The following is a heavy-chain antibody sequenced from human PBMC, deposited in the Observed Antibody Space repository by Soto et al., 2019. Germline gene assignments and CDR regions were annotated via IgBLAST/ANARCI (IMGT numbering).Heavy chain of an antibody. CDR3: AGDLSRGSNFYYYMDV. V-gene: IGHV3-48*01. J-gene: IGHJ6*03. D-gene: IGHD3-22*01. CDR2: ISSSSSAI. CDR1: GFSISGYA. Sequence: EVQLVESGGGLVPPGGSLRLSCSASGFSISGYALNWVRQAPGKGPEWVSYISSSSSAIDYAGSVKGRFSISRDNGKNSLYLQMNCLRAEDTAVYYFAGDLSRGSNFYYYMDVWGKGTTVTVSS.